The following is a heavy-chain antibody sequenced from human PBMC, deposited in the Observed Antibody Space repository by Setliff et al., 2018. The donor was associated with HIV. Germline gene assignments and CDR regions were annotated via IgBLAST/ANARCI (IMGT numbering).Heavy chain of an antibody. CDR1: GYSFTSYW. D-gene: IGHD3-22*01. J-gene: IGHJ4*02. CDR3: ARRPTYDDHHGWVYHFDY. CDR2: IYPGDSDT. Sequence: PGESLKISCKGSGYSFTSYWIGWVRQMPGKGLEWMGIIYPGDSDTRYSPSFQGQVTISADKSISTAYLQWSSLKASDTAMYYCARRPTYDDHHGWVYHFDYWGQGTLVTVSS. V-gene: IGHV5-51*01.